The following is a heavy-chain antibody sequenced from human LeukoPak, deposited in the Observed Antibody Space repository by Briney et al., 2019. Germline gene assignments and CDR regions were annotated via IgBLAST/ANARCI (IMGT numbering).Heavy chain of an antibody. J-gene: IGHJ4*02. Sequence: GASVKVSCKASGYTFTGYYMQWVRQAPGQGLEWMGWINPNSGGTNYAQKFQGGITMTRDTSISTAYMELNRLTSDDTAVYYCASVRSSASYHDAFDYWGQGTQVTVSS. D-gene: IGHD3-22*01. V-gene: IGHV1-2*02. CDR2: INPNSGGT. CDR3: ASVRSSASYHDAFDY. CDR1: GYTFTGYY.